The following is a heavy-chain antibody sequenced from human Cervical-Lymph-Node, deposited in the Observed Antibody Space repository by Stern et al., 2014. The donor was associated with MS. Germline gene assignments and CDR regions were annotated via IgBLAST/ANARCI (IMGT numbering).Heavy chain of an antibody. D-gene: IGHD6-13*01. CDR1: GGSFSMDT. CDR2: LTPMFGTS. V-gene: IGHV1-69*01. CDR3: ARDQGGIADS. J-gene: IGHJ4*02. Sequence: VQLVQSGAEVKKPGSSVKVSCKASGGSFSMDTISWVRQAPGQGLEWMGGLTPMFGTSNYAQKFQVRVTTTADVSTSTAYMELTSLRSEDTAIYFCARDQGGIADSWGQGTLVIVSS.